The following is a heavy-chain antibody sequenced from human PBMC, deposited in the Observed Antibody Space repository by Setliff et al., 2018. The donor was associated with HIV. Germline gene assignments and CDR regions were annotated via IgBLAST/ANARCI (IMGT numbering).Heavy chain of an antibody. CDR2: IYTSGST. CDR1: GGSISSYY. J-gene: IGHJ6*03. Sequence: PSETLSLTCTVSGGSISSYYWSWIRQPPGKGLEWIGYIYTSGSTNYNPSLKSRVTISVDTSKNQFSLKVNSVTAADTAVYYCARGARLLAGYSDRWDYYYMGVWGKGTTVTVSS. D-gene: IGHD6-13*01. CDR3: ARGARLLAGYSDRWDYYYMGV. V-gene: IGHV4-4*08.